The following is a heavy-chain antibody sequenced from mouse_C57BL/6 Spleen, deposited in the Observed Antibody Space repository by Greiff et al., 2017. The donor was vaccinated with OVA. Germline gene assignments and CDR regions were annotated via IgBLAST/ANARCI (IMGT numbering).Heavy chain of an antibody. CDR1: GYTFTSYW. Sequence: VQLQQPGAELVKPGASVKMSCKASGYTFTSYWITWVKQRPGQGLEWIGDIYPGSGSTNYNEKFKSKATLTVDTSSSTAYMQLSSLTSEDSAVYYCARFPGSSLYAMDYWGQGTSVTVSS. J-gene: IGHJ4*01. D-gene: IGHD1-1*01. CDR2: IYPGSGST. CDR3: ARFPGSSLYAMDY. V-gene: IGHV1-55*01.